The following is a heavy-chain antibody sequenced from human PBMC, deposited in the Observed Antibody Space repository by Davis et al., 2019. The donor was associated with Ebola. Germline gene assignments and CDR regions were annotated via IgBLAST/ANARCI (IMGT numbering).Heavy chain of an antibody. CDR2: ISPSVDIT. CDR1: GYTFTNYF. J-gene: IGHJ4*02. V-gene: IGHV1-46*01. D-gene: IGHD1-14*01. CDR3: AKNYPNHLLLFDY. Sequence: ASVTVSCQASGYTFTNYFLHWVRQAPGQGFEWMGIISPSVDITTYAQKFQGRVTMTKDTSTSTVYMELSSLRSEDTAVYYCAKNYPNHLLLFDYWGQGTLVTVSS.